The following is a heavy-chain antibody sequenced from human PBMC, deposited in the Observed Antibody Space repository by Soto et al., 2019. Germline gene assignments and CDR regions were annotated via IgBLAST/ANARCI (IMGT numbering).Heavy chain of an antibody. Sequence: EVLLLESGGGLVQPGKSLRLSCAASGFTFGNFVMSWVRQAPGKGLEWVSAISGSGSNTFYADSVKGRCSISRDNSKNTLSLQMNSLRAEDTAVYYCARVHIQALANIFDYRGQGTLVNVSS. J-gene: IGHJ4*02. CDR1: GFTFGNFV. CDR3: ARVHIQALANIFDY. V-gene: IGHV3-23*01. D-gene: IGHD1-1*01. CDR2: ISGSGSNT.